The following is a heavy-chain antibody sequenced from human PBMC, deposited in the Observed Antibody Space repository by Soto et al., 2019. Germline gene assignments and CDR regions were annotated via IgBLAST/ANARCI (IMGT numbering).Heavy chain of an antibody. CDR1: GFTFSSYW. J-gene: IGHJ6*03. D-gene: IGHD3-10*01. CDR2: IHSDGSST. CDR3: ARVRGVFYYYYMDV. Sequence: EVQLVESGGGLVQPGGSLRLSCAASGFTFSSYWMHWVRQAPGKGLVWVSRIHSDGSSTSYADSVKGRFTISRDNAKNTLYLQMNSLRAEDTAVYYCARVRGVFYYYYMDVWGKGTTVTVSS. V-gene: IGHV3-74*01.